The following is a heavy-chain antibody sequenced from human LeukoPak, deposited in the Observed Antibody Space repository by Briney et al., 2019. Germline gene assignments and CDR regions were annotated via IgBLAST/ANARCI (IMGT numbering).Heavy chain of an antibody. CDR3: ARDSITMVRGVDDDAFDI. CDR2: ISAYNGNT. V-gene: IGHV1-18*01. D-gene: IGHD3-10*01. J-gene: IGHJ3*02. Sequence: GASVKVSCKASGYTFTSYGISWVRQAPGQGLEWMGWISAYNGNTNYAQKLQGRVTMTTDTSTSTAYMELRSLRSDDTAVYYCARDSITMVRGVDDDAFDIWGQGAMVTVSS. CDR1: GYTFTSYG.